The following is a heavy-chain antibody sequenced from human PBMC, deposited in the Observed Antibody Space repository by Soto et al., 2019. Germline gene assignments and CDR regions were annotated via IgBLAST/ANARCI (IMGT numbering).Heavy chain of an antibody. J-gene: IGHJ6*02. V-gene: IGHV3-23*01. CDR1: GLTFSSYA. CDR3: ARLSGDHSAFFSYGMDA. CDR2: ISGSGGIT. D-gene: IGHD2-21*01. Sequence: GSLRLSCAASGLTFSSYAMSWVRQAPGKGLEWVSVISGSGGITYYADSVKGRFTISRDNSKNTLYLQMNSLRAEDTAVYYCARLSGDHSAFFSYGMDAWGQGTTVTVSS.